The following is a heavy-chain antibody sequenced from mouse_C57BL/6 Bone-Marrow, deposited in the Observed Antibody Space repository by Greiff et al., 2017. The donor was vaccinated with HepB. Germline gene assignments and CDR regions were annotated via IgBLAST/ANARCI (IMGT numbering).Heavy chain of an antibody. J-gene: IGHJ4*01. CDR3: ARPLLLRSDYYAMDY. Sequence: EVKLVESGGGLVQPGESLKLSCESNEYEFPSHDMSWVRKTPEKRLELVAAINSDGGSTYYPDTMERRFIISRDNTKKTLYLQMSSLRSEDTALYYGARPLLLRSDYYAMDYWGQGTSVTVSS. V-gene: IGHV5-2*03. CDR2: INSDGGST. D-gene: IGHD1-1*01. CDR1: EYEFPSHD.